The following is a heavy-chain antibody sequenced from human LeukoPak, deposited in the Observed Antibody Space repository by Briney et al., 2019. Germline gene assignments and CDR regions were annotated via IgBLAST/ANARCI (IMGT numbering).Heavy chain of an antibody. D-gene: IGHD3-10*01. J-gene: IGHJ5*02. Sequence: SETLSLTCAVSGGSFSGYYWSWIRQPPGKGLEWIGEINHSGSTNYNPSLKSRVTISVDSSKNQFSLKLSSVTAADTAVYYCARLGYYYGSGSYYHNWFDPWGQGTLVTVSS. CDR3: ARLGYYYGSGSYYHNWFDP. CDR1: GGSFSGYY. V-gene: IGHV4-34*01. CDR2: INHSGST.